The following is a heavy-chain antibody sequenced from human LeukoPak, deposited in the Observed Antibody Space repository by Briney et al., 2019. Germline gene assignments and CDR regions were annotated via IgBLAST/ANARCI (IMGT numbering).Heavy chain of an antibody. V-gene: IGHV1-2*02. Sequence: ASVKVSCKASGYTFTGHYMHWVRQAPGQGPEWMGWMKPDTADANYAQKFQGRVTFTRDTPINTAYMELSRLRSDDTAMYYCARLLAWGSWYFDYWGQGTLVTVSS. J-gene: IGHJ4*02. D-gene: IGHD7-27*01. CDR1: GYTFTGHY. CDR3: ARLLAWGSWYFDY. CDR2: MKPDTADA.